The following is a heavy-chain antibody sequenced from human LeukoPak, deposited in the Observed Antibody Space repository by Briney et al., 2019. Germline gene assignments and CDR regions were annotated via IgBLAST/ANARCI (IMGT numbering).Heavy chain of an antibody. D-gene: IGHD6-6*01. Sequence: SETLSLTCTVSGGSISSYYWSWIRQPPGKGLEWIGYIYNIGSTNYNPSLKSRATISVDTSKNQFSLKLSSVTAADTAVYYCARVGTSIAALGRFDPWDQGTLVTVSS. CDR2: IYNIGST. V-gene: IGHV4-59*01. CDR1: GGSISSYY. J-gene: IGHJ5*02. CDR3: ARVGTSIAALGRFDP.